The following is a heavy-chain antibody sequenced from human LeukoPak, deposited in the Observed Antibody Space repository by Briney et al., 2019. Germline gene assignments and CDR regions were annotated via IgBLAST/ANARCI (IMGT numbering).Heavy chain of an antibody. CDR3: ARGGRRAYCTSSSCYAFDY. V-gene: IGHV4-4*07. D-gene: IGHD2-2*01. J-gene: IGHJ4*02. CDR1: GVSISSYY. CDR2: IYTSGST. Sequence: PSETLSLTCTVSGVSISSYYWSWIRQPAGKGLEWIGRIYTSGSTNYNPSLKSRVTMSVDTSKNQFSLKLSSVTAADTAVYYCARGGRRAYCTSSSCYAFDYWGQGTLVTVSS.